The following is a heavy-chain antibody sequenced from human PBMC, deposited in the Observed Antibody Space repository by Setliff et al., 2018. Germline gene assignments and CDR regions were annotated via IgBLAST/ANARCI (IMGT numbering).Heavy chain of an antibody. J-gene: IGHJ4*02. D-gene: IGHD6-13*01. Sequence: SETLSLTCTVSGDSMSGASIWSWIRQSAGRGLEWIGHFHTGGATNYNPSLKSRVTISVDTSKNQFSLKLSSVTAADTAVYYCARDVGSSWFDYWGQGTLVTVSS. CDR2: FHTGGAT. CDR3: ARDVGSSWFDY. V-gene: IGHV4-4*07. CDR1: GDSMSGAS.